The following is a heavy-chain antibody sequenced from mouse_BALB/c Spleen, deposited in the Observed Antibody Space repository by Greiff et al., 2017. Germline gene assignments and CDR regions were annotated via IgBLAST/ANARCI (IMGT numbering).Heavy chain of an antibody. CDR1: GFTFSSYA. V-gene: IGHV5-6-5*01. CDR3: ASTATWYFDV. J-gene: IGHJ1*01. D-gene: IGHD1-2*01. Sequence: EVKLVESGGGLVKPGGSLKLSCAASGFTFSSYAMSWVRQTPEKRLEWVASISSGGSTYYPDSVKGRFTISRDNARNILYLQMSSLRSEDTAMYYCASTATWYFDVWGAGTTVTVSS. CDR2: ISSGGST.